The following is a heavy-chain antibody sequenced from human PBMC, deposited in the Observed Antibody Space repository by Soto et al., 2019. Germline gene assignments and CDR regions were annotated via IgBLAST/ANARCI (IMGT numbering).Heavy chain of an antibody. J-gene: IGHJ5*02. Sequence: EVQLVESGGGLGKPGGSLRLSCVVSGFNFNIYNMTWVRQAPGQGLEWVSSISSTTNYLLYADSVKGRFTISRDNAKKSLFLQMNSLRAEDTAVYYCARERAGAFDPWGQGTLVTVSS. CDR3: ARERAGAFDP. CDR1: GFNFNIYN. CDR2: ISSTTNYL. V-gene: IGHV3-21*01. D-gene: IGHD3-10*01.